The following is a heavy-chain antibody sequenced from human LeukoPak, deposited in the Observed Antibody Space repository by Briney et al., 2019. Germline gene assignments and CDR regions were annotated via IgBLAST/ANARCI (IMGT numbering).Heavy chain of an antibody. J-gene: IGHJ4*02. CDR3: ARGRGGTVVRGYLDY. D-gene: IGHD3-10*01. CDR2: MNSNSGNT. CDR1: GYTFTNYD. V-gene: IGHV1-8*01. Sequence: GASVKVSCKASGYTFTNYDIMWVRQATGQGPEWMGWMNSNSGNTGYAQKFQGRVTMTRDTSINTAYMELHSLTSEDTAVCYCARGRGGTVVRGYLDYWGQGTLVTVSS.